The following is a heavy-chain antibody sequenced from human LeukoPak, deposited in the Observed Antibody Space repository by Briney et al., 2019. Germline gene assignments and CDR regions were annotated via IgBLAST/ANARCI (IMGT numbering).Heavy chain of an antibody. CDR1: GYTFTSYY. J-gene: IGHJ4*02. CDR3: ARDRATDSGSYFPDY. Sequence: ASVKVSCKASGYTFTSYYMHWVRQAPGQGLEWMGIINPSGGSTSYAQKFQGRVTMTRDTSTSTVYVELSSLRSEDTAVYYCARDRATDSGSYFPDYWGQGTLVTVSS. V-gene: IGHV1-46*01. CDR2: INPSGGST. D-gene: IGHD1-26*01.